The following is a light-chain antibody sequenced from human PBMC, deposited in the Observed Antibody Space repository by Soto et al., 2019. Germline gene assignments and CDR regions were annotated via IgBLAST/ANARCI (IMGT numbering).Light chain of an antibody. Sequence: EIVMTQSPATLSLSPRERATLSCSASQRVSSSYLSWYQQKPGQAPRLLIYGASTSATGIPARFSGSGSGTDFTLTISSLQPEDFAVYYCQQDYNLPTFGQGTKVDIK. CDR3: QQDYNLPT. CDR2: GAS. CDR1: QRVSSSY. J-gene: IGKJ1*01. V-gene: IGKV3D-7*01.